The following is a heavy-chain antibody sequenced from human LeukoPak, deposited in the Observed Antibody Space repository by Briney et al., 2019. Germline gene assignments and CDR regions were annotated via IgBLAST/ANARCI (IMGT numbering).Heavy chain of an antibody. V-gene: IGHV3-23*01. J-gene: IGHJ4*02. CDR3: ARVGYSGWNLEY. CDR1: GFTFSSYA. D-gene: IGHD5-12*01. Sequence: HPGGSLRLSCAASGFTFSSYAMSWVRQAPGKGLEWVSAISGSGGSTYYADSVKGRFTISRDDAKNSLYVQMNSLRDEDTAVYYCARVGYSGWNLEYWGQGTLVTVSS. CDR2: ISGSGGST.